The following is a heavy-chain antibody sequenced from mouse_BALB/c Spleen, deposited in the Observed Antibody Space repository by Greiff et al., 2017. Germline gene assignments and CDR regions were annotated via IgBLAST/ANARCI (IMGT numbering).Heavy chain of an antibody. J-gene: IGHJ2*01. CDR2: IWSGGST. CDR3: ARITTVAYFDY. V-gene: IGHV2-4-1*01. Sequence: VQLQQSGPGLVQPSQSLSITCTVSGFSLTSYGVHWVRQSPGKGLEWLGVIWSGGSTDYNAAFISRLSISKDNSKSQVFFKMNSLQADDTAIYYCARITTVAYFDYWGQGTTLTVSS. D-gene: IGHD1-1*01. CDR1: GFSLTSYG.